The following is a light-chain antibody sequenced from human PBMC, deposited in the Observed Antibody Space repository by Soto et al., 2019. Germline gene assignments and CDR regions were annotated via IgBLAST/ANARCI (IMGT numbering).Light chain of an antibody. CDR3: QLYGSSPPGYT. Sequence: EIVLTQSPGTLSLSPGERATLSCRASQSISSSYLAWYQHKPGQAPRLLIYGASNRATGIPDRFSGSGSGTDFTLIISRLEPEDFAVYYCQLYGSSPPGYTFGQGTKLEIK. J-gene: IGKJ2*01. V-gene: IGKV3-20*01. CDR2: GAS. CDR1: QSISSSY.